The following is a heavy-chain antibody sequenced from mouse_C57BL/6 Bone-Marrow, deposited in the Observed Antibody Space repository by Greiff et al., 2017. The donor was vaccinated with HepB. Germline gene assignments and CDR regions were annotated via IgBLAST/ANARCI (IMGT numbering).Heavy chain of an antibody. D-gene: IGHD2-4*01. CDR3: ARDYDDDYYAMDY. Sequence: QVQLQQPGAELVKPGASVKLSCKASGYTFTSYWMHWVKQRPGQGLEWIGMIHPNSGSTNYNEKFKSKATLTVDKSSSTAYMQLSSLTSEDSAVYYCARDYDDDYYAMDYCAQGTSATVSS. CDR1: GYTFTSYW. CDR2: IHPNSGST. V-gene: IGHV1-64*01. J-gene: IGHJ4*01.